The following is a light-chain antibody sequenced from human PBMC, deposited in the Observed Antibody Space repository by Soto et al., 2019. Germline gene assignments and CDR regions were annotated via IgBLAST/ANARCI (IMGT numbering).Light chain of an antibody. CDR3: QQCGPSLKYT. V-gene: IGKV3-20*01. CDR2: GAT. CDR1: QTVSGSF. J-gene: IGKJ2*01. Sequence: EIVLTQSPGTLSLSPGERVTLSCRASQTVSGSFLAWYQQKAGQAPRLLIYGATNRATGIPERFSGSGSGTDFTLTISTLEPEDFAVYYCQQCGPSLKYTFGQGTRLEIK.